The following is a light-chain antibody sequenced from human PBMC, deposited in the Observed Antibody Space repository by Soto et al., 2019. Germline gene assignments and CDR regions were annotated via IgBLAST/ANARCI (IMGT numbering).Light chain of an antibody. J-gene: IGKJ1*01. Sequence: VQMTQSPASLSASVGDRDTITRRASQDFYPFLAWYRQRPGRATELLIYDSSTLQAGVPSRFSGDGFGTHFSLTISSLQPEDVATYYCQHYKKAPWTFGQGTKV. CDR3: QHYKKAPWT. CDR2: DSS. CDR1: QDFYPF. V-gene: IGKV1-27*01.